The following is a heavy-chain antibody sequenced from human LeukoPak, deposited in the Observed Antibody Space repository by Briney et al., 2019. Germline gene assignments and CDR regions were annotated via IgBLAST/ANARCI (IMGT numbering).Heavy chain of an antibody. J-gene: IGHJ3*02. CDR3: AREGPYYYGSGSHDAFDI. V-gene: IGHV4-34*01. CDR1: GGSFSGYY. D-gene: IGHD3-10*01. Sequence: TETLSLTCAVYGGSFSGYYWSWIRQPPGKGLEWIGEYNYSGSTNYNPSLKSRVTISEDTSKNQFSLKLSSVTAADTAVYYCAREGPYYYGSGSHDAFDIWGQGTMVTVSS. CDR2: YNYSGST.